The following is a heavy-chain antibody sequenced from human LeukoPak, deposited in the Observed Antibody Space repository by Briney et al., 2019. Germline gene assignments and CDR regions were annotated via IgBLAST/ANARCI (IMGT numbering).Heavy chain of an antibody. CDR2: IYTSGST. CDR3: ARDDGWFDP. Sequence: PSETLSLTCTVSGDSISTTHYYWSWIRQPAGKGLEWIGRIYTSGSTNYNPSLKSRVTMSVDTSKNQFSLKLSSVTAADTAVYYCARDDGWFDPWGQGTLVTVSS. CDR1: GDSISTTHYY. V-gene: IGHV4-61*02. D-gene: IGHD5-24*01. J-gene: IGHJ5*02.